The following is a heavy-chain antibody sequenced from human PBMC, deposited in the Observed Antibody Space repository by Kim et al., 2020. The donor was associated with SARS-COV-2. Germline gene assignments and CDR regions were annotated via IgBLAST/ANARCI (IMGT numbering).Heavy chain of an antibody. V-gene: IGHV3-30-3*01. D-gene: IGHD6-6*01. CDR1: GFTFSSYA. CDR2: ISYDGSNK. CDR3: ARDRVPGYSSSSGSSVWFYYYGMDV. J-gene: IGHJ6*02. Sequence: GGSLRLSCAASGFTFSSYAMHWVRQAPGKGLEWVAVISYDGSNKYYADSVKGRFTISRDNSKNTLYLQMNSLRAEDTAVYYCARDRVPGYSSSSGSSVWFYYYGMDVWGQGTTVTVSS.